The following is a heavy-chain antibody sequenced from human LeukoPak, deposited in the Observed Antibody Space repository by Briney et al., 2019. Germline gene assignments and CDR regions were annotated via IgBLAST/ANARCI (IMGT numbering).Heavy chain of an antibody. CDR3: ASRGILGRYNYGWDY. V-gene: IGHV3-21*01. CDR2: ISSSSSYI. D-gene: IGHD5-18*01. Sequence: GGSLRLSCAASGFTFSAYTMNWVRQAPGKGLEWVSSISSSSSYIYYADSVKGRFTLSRDNAKNSLYLQMNSLRAEDTAVYYCASRGILGRYNYGWDYWGQGTLVTVSS. J-gene: IGHJ4*02. CDR1: GFTFSAYT.